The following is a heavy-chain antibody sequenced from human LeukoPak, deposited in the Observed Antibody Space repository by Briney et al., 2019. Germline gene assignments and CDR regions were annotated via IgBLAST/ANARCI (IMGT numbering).Heavy chain of an antibody. CDR3: AKDARRTSGWYFFDY. CDR2: ISDSGSIT. Sequence: GGSLRLSCAASGFAFSSQAMGWVRQAPGRGLEWVSVISDSGSITYYADSVKGRFTISRDNSKNTLFLQMNSLRAEDTAVYYCAKDARRTSGWYFFDYWGQGSLVTVSS. D-gene: IGHD6-19*01. J-gene: IGHJ4*02. CDR1: GFAFSSQA. V-gene: IGHV3-23*01.